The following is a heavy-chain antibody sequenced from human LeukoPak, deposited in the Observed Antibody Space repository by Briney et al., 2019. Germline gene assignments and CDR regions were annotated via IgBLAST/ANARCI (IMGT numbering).Heavy chain of an antibody. Sequence: PSETLSLTCAVSGYSISSGYYWGWIRQPPGKGLEWIGSIYHSGSTYYNPSLKSRVTISVDTSKNQLSLKLSSVTAADTAVYYCARGFRYYYYGMDVWGKGTTVTVSS. V-gene: IGHV4-38-2*01. CDR3: ARGFRYYYYGMDV. CDR1: GYSISSGYY. J-gene: IGHJ6*04. CDR2: IYHSGST.